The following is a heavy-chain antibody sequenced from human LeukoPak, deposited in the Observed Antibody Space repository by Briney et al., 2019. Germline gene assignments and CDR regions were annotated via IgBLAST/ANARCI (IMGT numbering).Heavy chain of an antibody. CDR1: GGSISSGGYS. Sequence: SETLSLTCAVSGGSISSGGYSWSWIRQPPGTGLEWIGYIYHSGSTYYNPSLKSRVTISVDTSKNQFSLKLSSVTAADTAVYYCARDTVRAFDIWGQGTMVTVSS. CDR2: IYHSGST. D-gene: IGHD4-11*01. CDR3: ARDTVRAFDI. J-gene: IGHJ3*02. V-gene: IGHV4-30-2*01.